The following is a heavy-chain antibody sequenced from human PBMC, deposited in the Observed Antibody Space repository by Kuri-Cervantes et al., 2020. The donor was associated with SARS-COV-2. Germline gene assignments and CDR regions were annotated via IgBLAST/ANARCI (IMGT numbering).Heavy chain of an antibody. Sequence: GGSLRLSCAASGFTFSTYSMTWVRQAPGKGLEWVSSISSSSSQRYYVDSVKGRFTISRDNAKNSLYLQMNSLRAEDTAVYYCASLLSGGGAHLCFLYMDAWGKGTSVTVSS. CDR3: ASLLSGGGAHLCFLYMDA. CDR2: ISSSSSQR. V-gene: IGHV3-21*01. D-gene: IGHD3-16*01. CDR1: GFTFSTYS. J-gene: IGHJ6*03.